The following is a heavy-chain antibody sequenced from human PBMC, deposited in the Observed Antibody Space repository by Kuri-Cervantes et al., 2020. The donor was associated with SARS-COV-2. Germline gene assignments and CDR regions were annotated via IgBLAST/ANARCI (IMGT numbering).Heavy chain of an antibody. J-gene: IGHJ5*02. Sequence: ESLKISCTVSGGSISSSYWSWIRQPPGKGLEWIGYIYYSGSVSYNPSLMSRVTISVDTSKNQFSLRLTSVTAADTAVYYCTRALSYTGYSGSYNWFDPWGQGTLVTVSS. CDR2: IYYSGSV. CDR1: GGSISSSY. V-gene: IGHV4-59*01. CDR3: TRALSYTGYSGSYNWFDP. D-gene: IGHD1-26*01.